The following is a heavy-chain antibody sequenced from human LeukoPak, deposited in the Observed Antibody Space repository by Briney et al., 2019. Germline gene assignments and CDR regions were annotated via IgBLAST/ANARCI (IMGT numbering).Heavy chain of an antibody. CDR3: GINPIYCSGGRCLGY. Sequence: PGGSLRLSCSASGFTFSNFAMNWVRQAPGKGLEYVSAIGNDGVSTYYPDSVKGRFTISRDNSKNTLYLQMSSLRPEDTAVYYCGINPIYCSGGRCLGYWGQGTLVAVSS. CDR2: IGNDGVST. V-gene: IGHV3-64D*06. J-gene: IGHJ4*02. CDR1: GFTFSNFA. D-gene: IGHD2-15*01.